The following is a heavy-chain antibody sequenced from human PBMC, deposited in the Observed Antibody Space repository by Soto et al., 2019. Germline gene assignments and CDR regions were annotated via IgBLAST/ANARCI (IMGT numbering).Heavy chain of an antibody. CDR1: GGTFKNYA. Sequence: QVQLVQSGAEVKRPESSMKVSCKPSGGTFKNYAINWVRQAPGQGLEWMGAIIPISGTTKYAQKFQGRVTITADTSTSTVYMDLSSLRSEDTAVYYCARLGGLSCSGAVCFKKPLDFWGQGTLVTVS. J-gene: IGHJ4*02. CDR3: ARLGGLSCSGAVCFKKPLDF. D-gene: IGHD2-15*01. V-gene: IGHV1-69*06. CDR2: IIPISGTT.